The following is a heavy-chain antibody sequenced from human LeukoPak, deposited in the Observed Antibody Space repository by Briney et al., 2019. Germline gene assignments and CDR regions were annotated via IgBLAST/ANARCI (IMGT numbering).Heavy chain of an antibody. CDR3: ARGRTSFDY. J-gene: IGHJ4*02. D-gene: IGHD4/OR15-4a*01. CDR1: GGYISSYY. V-gene: IGHV4-59*01. Sequence: SETLSLTCTVSGGYISSYYWSWIRQPPGKGLEWIGYMSHNGSTNYSPSLKSRVTISLDTSKNQFSLKLTSVTAADTAVYYCARGRTSFDYWGQGTLVTVSS. CDR2: MSHNGST.